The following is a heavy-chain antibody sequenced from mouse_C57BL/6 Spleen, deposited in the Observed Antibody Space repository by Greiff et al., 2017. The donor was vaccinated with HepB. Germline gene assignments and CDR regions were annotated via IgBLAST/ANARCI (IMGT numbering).Heavy chain of an antibody. CDR3: AMSRQLRLVDY. Sequence: QVQLQQPGAELVRPGSSVKLSCKASGYTFTSYWMDWVKQRPGQGLEWIGNIYPSDSETHYNQKFKDKATLTVDKSSSTAYMQLSSLTSEDSAVYYCAMSRQLRLVDYWGQGTTLTVSS. CDR1: GYTFTSYW. J-gene: IGHJ2*01. V-gene: IGHV1-61*01. CDR2: IYPSDSET. D-gene: IGHD3-2*02.